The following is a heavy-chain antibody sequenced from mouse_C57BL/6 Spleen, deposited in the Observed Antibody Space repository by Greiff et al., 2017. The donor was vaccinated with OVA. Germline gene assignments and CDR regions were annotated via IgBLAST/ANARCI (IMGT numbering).Heavy chain of an antibody. CDR1: GYTFTSYW. J-gene: IGHJ4*01. CDR2: IHPNSGST. V-gene: IGHV1-64*01. CDR3: AREGGYGGAMDY. Sequence: QVQLQQPGAELVKPGASVKLSCKASGYTFTSYWMHWVKQRPGQGLEWIGMIHPNSGSTNYNEKFKSKATLTVDKSSSTAYMQLSSLTSEDSAVYYCAREGGYGGAMDYWGQGTSVTVSS. D-gene: IGHD2-2*01.